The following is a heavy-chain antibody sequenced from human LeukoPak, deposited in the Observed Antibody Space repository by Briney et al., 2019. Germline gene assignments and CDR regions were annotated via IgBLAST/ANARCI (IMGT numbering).Heavy chain of an antibody. D-gene: IGHD5-12*01. V-gene: IGHV3-23*01. CDR1: GFTFSSHA. CDR3: AKGAATMGDC. CDR2: ISSSGRST. J-gene: IGHJ4*02. Sequence: GGSLRLSCAASGFTFSSHAMSWVRQAPGKGLEWVSGISSSGRSTYYADSVKGRFTISRDNSKNTLYLQMNSLRGEDTAVYYCAKGAATMGDCWGQGILVTVS.